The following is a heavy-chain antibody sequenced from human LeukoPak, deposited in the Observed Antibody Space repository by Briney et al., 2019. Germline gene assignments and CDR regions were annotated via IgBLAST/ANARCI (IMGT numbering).Heavy chain of an antibody. J-gene: IGHJ3*02. CDR3: ATLSTGTTRGYAFDI. Sequence: SETLSLTCAVYGGSFSGYYWSWIRQPPGKGLEWIGEINHSGSTNYNPSLKSRVTISVDTSKNQFSLKLSSVTAADTAVYYCATLSTGTTRGYAFDIWGQGTMVTVSS. CDR1: GGSFSGYY. D-gene: IGHD1-7*01. V-gene: IGHV4-34*01. CDR2: INHSGST.